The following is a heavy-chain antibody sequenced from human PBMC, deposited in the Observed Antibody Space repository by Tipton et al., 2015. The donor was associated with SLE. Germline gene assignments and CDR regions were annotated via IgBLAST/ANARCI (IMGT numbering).Heavy chain of an antibody. J-gene: IGHJ2*01. CDR3: ARDLGSSSLGYFDL. CDR1: GGSISSYY. V-gene: IGHV4-4*07. Sequence: TLSLTCTVSGGSISSYYWSWIRQPAGKGLEWIGRIYTSGSTNYNPSLKSRVTISVDTSKNQFSLKLSSVTAADTAVYYCARDLGSSSLGYFDLWGRGTLVTVSS. D-gene: IGHD6-13*01. CDR2: IYTSGST.